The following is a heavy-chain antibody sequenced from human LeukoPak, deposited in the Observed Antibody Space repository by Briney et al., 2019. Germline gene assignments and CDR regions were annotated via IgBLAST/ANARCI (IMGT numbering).Heavy chain of an antibody. Sequence: GGSLRLSCAASGFTLSSYWMHWVRQAPGKGLEWVSAISGSGGSTYYADSVKGRFTISRDNSKNTLYLQMNSLRAEDTAVYYCAKIGGRGFDPWGQGTLVTVSS. CDR1: GFTLSSYW. CDR3: AKIGGRGFDP. D-gene: IGHD1-14*01. CDR2: ISGSGGST. V-gene: IGHV3-23*01. J-gene: IGHJ5*02.